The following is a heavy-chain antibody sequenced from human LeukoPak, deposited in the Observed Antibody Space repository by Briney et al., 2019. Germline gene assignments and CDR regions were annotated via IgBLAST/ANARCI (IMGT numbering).Heavy chain of an antibody. CDR2: ISSSGRT. CDR1: GGSISTDY. V-gene: IGHV4-4*07. Sequence: SETLSLTCTVSGGSISTDYWSWIRQPAGQGLEWIGRISSSGRTNYNPALKSRVTMSLDTSKNQFSLKLISVTAADTAVYYCARVIVDDVWGKGTTVTVFS. CDR3: ARVIVDDV. J-gene: IGHJ6*04. D-gene: IGHD2-15*01.